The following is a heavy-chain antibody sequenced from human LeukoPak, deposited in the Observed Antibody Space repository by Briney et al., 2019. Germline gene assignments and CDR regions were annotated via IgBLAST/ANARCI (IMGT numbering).Heavy chain of an antibody. Sequence: ASVKVSCKASGYTFTSYYMHWVRQAPGQGLEWMGIINPSGGSTSYAQKFQGRVTITRDTSASTAYMELSSLRSEDTAVYYCARSDYGDYAVYYFDYWGQGTLVTVSS. CDR3: ARSDYGDYAVYYFDY. V-gene: IGHV1-46*01. CDR1: GYTFTSYY. D-gene: IGHD4-17*01. J-gene: IGHJ4*02. CDR2: INPSGGST.